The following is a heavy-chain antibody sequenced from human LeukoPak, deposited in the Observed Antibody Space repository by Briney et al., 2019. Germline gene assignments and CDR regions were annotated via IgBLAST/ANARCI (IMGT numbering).Heavy chain of an antibody. Sequence: GGSLRLSCAAPGFTFSKYGMHWVRQAPGKGLEWVAVISYDGSNKYYADSVKGRFTISRDNSKNTLYLQMNSLRAEDTAVYYCAKRTYYYGSGTYANGMDVWGQGTTVTVSS. J-gene: IGHJ6*02. V-gene: IGHV3-30*18. D-gene: IGHD3-10*01. CDR1: GFTFSKYG. CDR3: AKRTYYYGSGTYANGMDV. CDR2: ISYDGSNK.